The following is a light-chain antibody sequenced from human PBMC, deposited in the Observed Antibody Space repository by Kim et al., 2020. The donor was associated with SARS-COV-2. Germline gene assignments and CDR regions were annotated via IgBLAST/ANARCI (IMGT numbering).Light chain of an antibody. CDR3: QQRSNWPPWT. Sequence: SPGESATPSCSASQSFSSYLAWYQQKPGQAPRLLIYDASNRATGIPARFSGSGSGTDFTLTISSLEPEDFAVYYCQQRSNWPPWTFGQGTKVDIK. V-gene: IGKV3-11*01. J-gene: IGKJ1*01. CDR2: DAS. CDR1: QSFSSY.